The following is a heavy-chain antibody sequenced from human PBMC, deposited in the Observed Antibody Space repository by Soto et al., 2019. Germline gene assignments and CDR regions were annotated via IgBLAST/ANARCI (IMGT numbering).Heavy chain of an antibody. CDR2: ISSNGGST. V-gene: IGHV3-64*01. J-gene: IGHJ4*02. CDR1: GFTFSSYA. Sequence: EVQLVESGGGLVQPGGSLRLSCAASGFTFSSYAMHWVRQAPGKGLEYVSAISSNGGSTYFANSVKGRFTISRDNSKNTLYLQMGILRAVDMAVYYCARGPGYYFDYWGQGTVVTVSS. CDR3: ARGPGYYFDY.